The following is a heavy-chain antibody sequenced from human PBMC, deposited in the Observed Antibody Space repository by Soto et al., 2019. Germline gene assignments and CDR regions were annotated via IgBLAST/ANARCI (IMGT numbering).Heavy chain of an antibody. CDR1: GYTFTSYG. D-gene: IGHD2-2*01. J-gene: IGHJ6*02. CDR3: ARECSTSCYAYYYYYSGMDV. Sequence: QVQLVQSGAEVKKPGASVKVSCKASGYTFTSYGISWVRQAPGQGLEWMGWISAYNGNTNYAQKLQGRVTMTTDTSTSTAYMELRSLRSDYTAVYYCARECSTSCYAYYYYYSGMDVWGQGTTVTVSS. V-gene: IGHV1-18*01. CDR2: ISAYNGNT.